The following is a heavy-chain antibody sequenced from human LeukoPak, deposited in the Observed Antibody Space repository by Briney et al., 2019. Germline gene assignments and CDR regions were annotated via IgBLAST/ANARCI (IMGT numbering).Heavy chain of an antibody. Sequence: GGSLRLSCAASGFTFSSYAMHWVRQAPGKGLEWVSAIGTVGDTYYPGSVKGRFTISRDDAKNSLYLQMDNLRAGDTAIYYCTREGRSSNWADWYFDLWGRGTLVTVSS. V-gene: IGHV3-13*01. J-gene: IGHJ2*01. CDR2: IGTVGDT. D-gene: IGHD6-13*01. CDR3: TREGRSSNWADWYFDL. CDR1: GFTFSSYA.